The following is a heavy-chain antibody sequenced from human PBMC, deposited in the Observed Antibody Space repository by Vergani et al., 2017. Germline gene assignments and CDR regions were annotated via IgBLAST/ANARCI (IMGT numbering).Heavy chain of an antibody. J-gene: IGHJ4*02. Sequence: QVQLQQWGAGLLKPSETLSLTCAVYGGSFSGYYWSWIRQPPGKGLEWIGEINHSGSTNYNPSLKSRVTISVDTSKNQFSLKLSSVTAADTAVYYCAREIEAGEGATDYWGQGTLVTVSS. CDR2: INHSGST. CDR1: GGSFSGYY. D-gene: IGHD1-26*01. CDR3: AREIEAGEGATDY. V-gene: IGHV4-34*01.